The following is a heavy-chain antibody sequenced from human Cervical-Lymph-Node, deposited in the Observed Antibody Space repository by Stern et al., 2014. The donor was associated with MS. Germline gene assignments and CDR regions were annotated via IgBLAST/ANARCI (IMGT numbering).Heavy chain of an antibody. D-gene: IGHD3-10*01. CDR3: AHRRGLRRFGNFFDH. J-gene: IGHJ4*02. CDR2: LNWDDDK. Sequence: QVTLRESGPTLVKPTQTLTLTCSFSGFSFSTRGVGVGWIRQPPGKALEWLAVLNWDDDKRYSPSLKSRLTITKDTSRNQVVLTMTNLDPVDTATYYCAHRRGLRRFGNFFDHWGQGTLVSVSS. CDR1: GFSFSTRGVG. V-gene: IGHV2-5*02.